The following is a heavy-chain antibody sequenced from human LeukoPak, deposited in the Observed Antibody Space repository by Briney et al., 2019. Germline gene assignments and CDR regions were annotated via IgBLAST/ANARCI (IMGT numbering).Heavy chain of an antibody. CDR1: GLTFSSYG. CDR2: IWYDGSNK. Sequence: PGRSLRLSCAASGLTFSSYGMHWVRQAPGKGLEWVAVIWYDGSNKDYADSVKGRFTISRDNSKNTLYLQMNSLRAEDTAVYYCARGIAGAGMGFDYWGQGTLVTVSS. D-gene: IGHD6-13*01. J-gene: IGHJ4*02. CDR3: ARGIAGAGMGFDY. V-gene: IGHV3-33*01.